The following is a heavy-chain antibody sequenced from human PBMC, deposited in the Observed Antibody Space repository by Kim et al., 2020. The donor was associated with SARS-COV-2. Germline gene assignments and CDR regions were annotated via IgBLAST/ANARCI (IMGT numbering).Heavy chain of an antibody. J-gene: IGHJ4*02. CDR1: GFTFSSYS. CDR2: ISSSSSYI. CDR3: ARDNKIVVVPAAIAYADY. V-gene: IGHV3-21*01. Sequence: GGSLRLSCAASGFTFSSYSMNWVRQAPGKGLEWVSSISSSSSYIYYADSVKGRFTISRDNAKNSLYLQMNSLRAEDTAVYYCARDNKIVVVPAAIAYADYWGQGTLVTVSS. D-gene: IGHD2-2*02.